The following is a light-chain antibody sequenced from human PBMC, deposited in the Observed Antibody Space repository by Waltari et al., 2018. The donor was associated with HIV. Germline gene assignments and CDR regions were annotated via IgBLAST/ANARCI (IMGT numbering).Light chain of an antibody. CDR2: RNN. Sequence: QAGLTPPPSVSKGLRQTATLTCTGNSNNVGYQGAAWLQQHQGHPPKLLLYRNNNRPSGVSERLSASRSGNTASLTITGLQPEDEADYYCSAWDSSLSAWVFGGGTMLTVL. CDR3: SAWDSSLSAWV. J-gene: IGLJ3*02. V-gene: IGLV10-54*01. CDR1: SNNVGYQG.